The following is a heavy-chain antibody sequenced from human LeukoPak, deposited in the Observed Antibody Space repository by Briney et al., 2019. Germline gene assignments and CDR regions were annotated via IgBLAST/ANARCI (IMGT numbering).Heavy chain of an antibody. CDR3: ARGLNVVVPAAMNYFDY. D-gene: IGHD2-2*01. V-gene: IGHV3-66*01. J-gene: IGHJ4*02. CDR2: IYSGGST. CDR1: GFTVSSNY. Sequence: GGSLRLSCAASGFTVSSNYMSWVRQAPGKGLEWVSVIYSGGSTYYADSVKGRFTISRDNSKNTLYLQMNSLRTEDTAVYYCARGLNVVVPAAMNYFDYWGQGTLVTVSS.